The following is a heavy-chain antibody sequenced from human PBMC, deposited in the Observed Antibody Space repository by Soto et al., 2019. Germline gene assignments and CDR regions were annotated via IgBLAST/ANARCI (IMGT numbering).Heavy chain of an antibody. J-gene: IGHJ4*02. CDR3: GGDMVLGKGGGGDL. CDR2: IYDNGSI. CDR1: GGSISRNY. D-gene: IGHD3-10*01. V-gene: IGHV4-59*01. Sequence: QVHLQESGPGLVKPSETLSLTCTVSGGSISRNYWSWIRQSPGRGLEWIGCIYDNGSINHNPSLKSRVIMSVDPSKNQISLELSSVTAADTAVYYCGGDMVLGKGGGGDLWGQGTLVTVSS.